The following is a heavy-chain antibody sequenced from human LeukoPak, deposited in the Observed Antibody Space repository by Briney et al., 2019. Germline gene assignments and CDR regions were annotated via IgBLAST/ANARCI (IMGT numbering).Heavy chain of an antibody. V-gene: IGHV1-2*02. D-gene: IGHD1-26*01. CDR2: INPNSGGT. Sequence: ASVKVSCKASGYTFTGYYMHWVRQAPGQGLEWMGWINPNSGGTNYAQKFQGRVTMTRDTSISTAYMELSRLRSDDTAVYYCARWEGELDAFDIWGQETMVTVSS. J-gene: IGHJ3*02. CDR3: ARWEGELDAFDI. CDR1: GYTFTGYY.